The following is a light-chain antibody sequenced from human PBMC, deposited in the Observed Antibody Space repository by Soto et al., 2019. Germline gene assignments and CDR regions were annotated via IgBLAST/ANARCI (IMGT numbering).Light chain of an antibody. J-gene: IGKJ1*01. Sequence: DIQMTQSPSSVSASIGDRVTISCRASQSIYKWLVWYQQKPGKAPKLLIYGASSRATGIPDRFSGSGSGTDFTLTISRLEPEDFAVYYCQQYNNSLWTFGQGTKVEIK. CDR1: QSIYKW. CDR2: GAS. V-gene: IGKV1-12*01. CDR3: QQYNNSLWT.